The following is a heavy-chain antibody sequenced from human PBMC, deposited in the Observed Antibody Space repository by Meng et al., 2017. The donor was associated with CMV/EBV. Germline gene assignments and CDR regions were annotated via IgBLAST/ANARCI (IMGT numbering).Heavy chain of an antibody. Sequence: GGSLRLSCAASGFTFSSYSMNWVRQAPGKGLEWVSSISSSSSYIYYADSVKGRFTIPRDNAKNSLYLQMNSLRAEDTAVYYCARVYIAAAGVSDYWGQGTLVTVSS. J-gene: IGHJ4*02. CDR3: ARVYIAAAGVSDY. CDR2: ISSSSSYI. D-gene: IGHD6-13*01. V-gene: IGHV3-21*01. CDR1: GFTFSSYS.